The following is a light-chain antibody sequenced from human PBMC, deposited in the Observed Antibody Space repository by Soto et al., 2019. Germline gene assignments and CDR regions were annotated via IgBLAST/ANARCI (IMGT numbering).Light chain of an antibody. V-gene: IGKV3-15*01. Sequence: EIVMTQSPATLSVSPGERATLSCRASQSVSSNLAWYQQKPGQAPRLLIYGASTRATGIPARFSGSGSGTEFTLAISGLQSEDFAVYYCQQYNNSLTFGQGTKVEIK. CDR3: QQYNNSLT. CDR1: QSVSSN. J-gene: IGKJ1*01. CDR2: GAS.